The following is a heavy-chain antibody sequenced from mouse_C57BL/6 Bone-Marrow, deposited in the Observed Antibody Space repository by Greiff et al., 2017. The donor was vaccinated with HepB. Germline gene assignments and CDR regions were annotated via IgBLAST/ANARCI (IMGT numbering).Heavy chain of an antibody. J-gene: IGHJ3*01. CDR3: ARHEEGYYYGSSGFLY. D-gene: IGHD1-1*01. CDR1: GYTFTEYT. V-gene: IGHV1-62-2*01. CDR2: FYPGSGSI. Sequence: VKLMESGAELVKPGASVKLSCKASGYTFTEYTIHWVKQRSGQGLEWIGWFYPGSGSIKYNEKFKDKATLTADKSSSTVYMELSRLTSEDSAVYFCARHEEGYYYGSSGFLYWGQGTLVTVSA.